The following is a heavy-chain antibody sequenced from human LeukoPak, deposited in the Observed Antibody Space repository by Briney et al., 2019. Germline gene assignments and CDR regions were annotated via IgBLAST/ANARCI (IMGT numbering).Heavy chain of an antibody. CDR3: ARHTISPRIAVAGDAFDI. J-gene: IGHJ3*02. CDR2: ISVRGDIT. D-gene: IGHD6-19*01. V-gene: IGHV3-23*01. CDR1: GFTFSSYA. Sequence: GGSLRLSCAASGFTFSSYAMSWVRQAPGKGLEWVSVISVRGDITYYADSVKGRFTISRDSSKNTLYLQMSSLRAEDTAVYYCARHTISPRIAVAGDAFDIWGQGTMVTVSS.